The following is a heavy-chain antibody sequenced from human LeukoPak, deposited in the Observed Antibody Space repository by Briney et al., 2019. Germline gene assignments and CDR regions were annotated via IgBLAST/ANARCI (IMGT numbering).Heavy chain of an antibody. Sequence: GGSLRLSCAASGFTFSSYWMNWVRQAPGKGLVWVSRIASDGSSTTYADSVKGRFSISRDNAKNTLYLQMNSLRVEDTAVYYCAXXXXXDSTYYFDYWGQGTLVTVSS. CDR2: IASDGSST. V-gene: IGHV3-74*01. CDR1: GFTFSSYW. CDR3: AXXXXXDSTYYFDY. D-gene: IGHD2-21*01. J-gene: IGHJ4*02.